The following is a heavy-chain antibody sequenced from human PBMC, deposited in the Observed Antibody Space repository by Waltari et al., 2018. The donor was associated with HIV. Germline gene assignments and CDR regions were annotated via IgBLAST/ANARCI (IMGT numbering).Heavy chain of an antibody. CDR2: ISGSSSTI. CDR3: TRVDYYGMDV. V-gene: IGHV3-48*01. Sequence: EVQLVESGGGLVQPGGSLRLSCAASGFTFGSRGINWVRQAPGKGLEWVSYISGSSSTIFYADSVKGRFTISRDNAKNSLYLQMNSLRAEDTAVYYCTRVDYYGMDVWGQGTTVTVSS. J-gene: IGHJ6*02. CDR1: GFTFGSRG.